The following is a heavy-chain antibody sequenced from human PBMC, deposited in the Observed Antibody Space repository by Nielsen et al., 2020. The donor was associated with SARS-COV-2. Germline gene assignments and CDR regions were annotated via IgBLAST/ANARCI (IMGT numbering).Heavy chain of an antibody. D-gene: IGHD1-26*01. CDR3: AKDIAGGVY. Sequence: GESLKISCAASGFTFSDYAMTWVRQAPGKGLEWVSTISGSGGGAYHADSVMGRFTTSRDNSKRTLYLQMNSLRAEDTAVYYCAKDIAGGVYWGQGTLVTVSS. V-gene: IGHV3-23*01. CDR1: GFTFSDYA. J-gene: IGHJ4*02. CDR2: ISGSGGGA.